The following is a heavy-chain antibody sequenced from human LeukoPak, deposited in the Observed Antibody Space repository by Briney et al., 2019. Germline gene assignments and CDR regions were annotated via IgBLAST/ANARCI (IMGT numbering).Heavy chain of an antibody. D-gene: IGHD1-26*01. CDR3: ARDLSLRGAFDI. CDR2: IYYTGTT. Sequence: SETLSLTCTVSGGSISSYYWSWIRQPPGKGLEWIGYIYYTGTTNYNPSLKSRLTISLDTSKNQFSLKLSSVTAADTAVYYCARDLSLRGAFDIWGQGTIVTVSS. V-gene: IGHV4-59*01. CDR1: GGSISSYY. J-gene: IGHJ3*02.